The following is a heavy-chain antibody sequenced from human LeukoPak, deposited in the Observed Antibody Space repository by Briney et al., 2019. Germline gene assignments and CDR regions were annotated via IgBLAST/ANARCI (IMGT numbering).Heavy chain of an antibody. CDR1: GFTFSSYW. V-gene: IGHV3-7*01. D-gene: IGHD4-23*01. CDR3: ASFPTVVTPLDWFDP. Sequence: GGSLRLSCAASGFTFSSYWMSWVRQAPGKGLEWVVNIKQDGSEKYYVDSVKGRFTISRDNAKNSLYLQMNSLRAEDTAVYYCASFPTVVTPLDWFDPWGQGTLVTVSS. J-gene: IGHJ5*02. CDR2: IKQDGSEK.